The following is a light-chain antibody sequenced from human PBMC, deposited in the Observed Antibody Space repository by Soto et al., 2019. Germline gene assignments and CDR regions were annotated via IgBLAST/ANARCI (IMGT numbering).Light chain of an antibody. Sequence: EIVLTQSPGTLSLSPGERATLSCRASQFVSSSYLAWYQQKPGQAPRLLIYGASSRATGIPDRFSGSGSGTDFTLTISRLEPEDFAVYYCQQYGSSPPSITFGQGTRLEIK. J-gene: IGKJ5*01. CDR3: QQYGSSPPSIT. CDR1: QFVSSSY. V-gene: IGKV3-20*01. CDR2: GAS.